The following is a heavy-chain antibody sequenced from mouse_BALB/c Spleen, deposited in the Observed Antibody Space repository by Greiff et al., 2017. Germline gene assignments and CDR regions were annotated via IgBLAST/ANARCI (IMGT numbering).Heavy chain of an antibody. CDR1: GYTFPDYA. D-gene: IGHD2-1*01. J-gene: IGHJ2*01. CDR2: ISTYYGDA. V-gene: IGHV1S137*01. Sequence: VQLQESGAERVRPGVSVKISCKGSGYTFPDYAMHWVKQSHAKSLEWIGVISTYYGDASYNQKFKGKATMTVDKSSSTAYMELARLTSEDSAIYYCARGYYGNYEDYWGQGTTLTVSS. CDR3: ARGYYGNYEDY.